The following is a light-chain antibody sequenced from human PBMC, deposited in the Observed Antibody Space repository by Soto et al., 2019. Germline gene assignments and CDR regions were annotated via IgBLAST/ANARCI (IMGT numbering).Light chain of an antibody. J-gene: IGKJ1*01. CDR2: GAS. Sequence: EIVMTQSPATLSVSPGERATLSCRASESINSNLAWYQQKPGQAPRLLIYGASTRATGITARFSGSGSGTEYTLTINILQSEDFAVYYCQQYNYWPSFGQGTKVDIK. CDR3: QQYNYWPS. V-gene: IGKV3-15*01. CDR1: ESINSN.